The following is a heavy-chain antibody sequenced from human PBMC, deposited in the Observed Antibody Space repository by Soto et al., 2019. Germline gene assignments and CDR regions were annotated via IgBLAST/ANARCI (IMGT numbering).Heavy chain of an antibody. CDR2: IYYSGST. D-gene: IGHD6-13*01. J-gene: IGHJ4*02. CDR1: GGSISSSSYY. Sequence: QLQLQESGPGLVKPSETLSLTCTVSGGSISSSSYYWGWIRQPPGKGLEWIGSIYYSGSTYYNPSLKSRVTISVDTSKNQFSLKLSSVTAADTAVYYCARHSHDSSSWYAKKYYFDYWGQGTLVTVSS. CDR3: ARHSHDSSSWYAKKYYFDY. V-gene: IGHV4-39*01.